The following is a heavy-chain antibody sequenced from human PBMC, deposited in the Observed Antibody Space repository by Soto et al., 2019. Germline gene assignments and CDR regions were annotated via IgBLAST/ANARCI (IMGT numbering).Heavy chain of an antibody. CDR3: TSPDVVVAATHYYYGMDV. CDR2: ISSSSSYI. V-gene: IGHV3-21*01. D-gene: IGHD2-15*01. CDR1: GFTFSSYS. Sequence: EVQLVESGGGLVKPGGSLRLSCAASGFTFSSYSMNWVRQAPGKGLEWVSSISSSSSYIYYADSVKGRFTISRDNAKNSLYLQMNSLRAEDTAVYYCTSPDVVVAATHYYYGMDVWGQGTTVTVSS. J-gene: IGHJ6*02.